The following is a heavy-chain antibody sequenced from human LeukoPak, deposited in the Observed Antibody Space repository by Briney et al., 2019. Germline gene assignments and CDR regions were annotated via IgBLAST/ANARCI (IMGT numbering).Heavy chain of an antibody. CDR2: IIPIFGTA. Sequence: ASVKVSCKASGGTFSSYAISWVRQAPGQGLEWMGGIIPIFGTANYAQKFQGRVTITADESTSTAYMELSSLRSEDTAVYYCARGWELPHYFDYWGQGTLVTVSS. J-gene: IGHJ4*02. CDR1: GGTFSSYA. V-gene: IGHV1-69*13. D-gene: IGHD1-26*01. CDR3: ARGWELPHYFDY.